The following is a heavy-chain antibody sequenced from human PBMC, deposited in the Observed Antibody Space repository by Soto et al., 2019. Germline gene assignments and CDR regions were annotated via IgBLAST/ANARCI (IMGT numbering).Heavy chain of an antibody. V-gene: IGHV1-69*06. J-gene: IGHJ2*01. CDR3: ASEGGDGYGCEGSWFLDL. CDR1: GGTYSSYP. D-gene: IGHD5-12*01. Sequence: QAQLVQSGAEMKQPGSSVKVSCKASGGTYSSYPINWVRQAPGHGLEWLGSFTPAFGTANYPKKFQDRLTITADTCESTTYVELRRLRSEDTGLYDCASEGGDGYGCEGSWFLDLWGRVTLGTVSS. CDR2: FTPAFGTA.